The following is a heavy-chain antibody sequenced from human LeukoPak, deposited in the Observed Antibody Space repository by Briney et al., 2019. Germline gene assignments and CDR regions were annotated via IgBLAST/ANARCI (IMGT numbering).Heavy chain of an antibody. Sequence: GGSLRLSCAASGFTFSSYSMDWVRQAPGKGLEWLSSISSSSNYIYYADSLKGRFTISRDNAKNSLSLQMNNLRAEDTAVYYCAREDVGSSGSYRLIDYWGQGSLVTVSS. J-gene: IGHJ4*02. V-gene: IGHV3-21*01. CDR3: AREDVGSSGSYRLIDY. CDR2: ISSSSNYI. CDR1: GFTFSSYS. D-gene: IGHD6-19*01.